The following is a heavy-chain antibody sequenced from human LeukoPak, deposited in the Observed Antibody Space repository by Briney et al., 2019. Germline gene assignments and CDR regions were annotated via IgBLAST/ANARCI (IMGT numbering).Heavy chain of an antibody. CDR2: ISGSGSTI. V-gene: IGHV3-48*03. D-gene: IGHD3-10*01. CDR3: ARVVGYYGSGRYYFDY. CDR1: GFTFSNYE. J-gene: IGHJ4*02. Sequence: GGSLRLSCAASGFTFSNYEMNWVRPAPGKGLEWVSYISGSGSTIYYADSVKGRFTVSRDNAKNSLYLQKNSLRAEDTAVYYCARVVGYYGSGRYYFDYWGQGTLVTVSS.